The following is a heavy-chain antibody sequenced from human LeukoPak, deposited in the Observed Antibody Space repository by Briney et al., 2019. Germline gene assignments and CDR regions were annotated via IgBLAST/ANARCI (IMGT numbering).Heavy chain of an antibody. V-gene: IGHV4-59*12. CDR3: ARSTSRWLQSAFDI. D-gene: IGHD5-24*01. J-gene: IGHJ3*02. CDR2: IDHTGST. CDR1: DDSITIYY. Sequence: SETLSLTCTVSDDSITIYYWTWIRQPPGKGLEWIGYIDHTGSTNYNPSLNSRVTISRDTSKNQFSLKLSSVTAADTAVYYCARSTSRWLQSAFDIWSQGTMVTVSS.